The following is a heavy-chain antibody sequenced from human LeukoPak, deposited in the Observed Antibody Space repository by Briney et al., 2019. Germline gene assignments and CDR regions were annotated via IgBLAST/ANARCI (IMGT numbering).Heavy chain of an antibody. Sequence: PSETLSLTCAVYGGSFSGYYWSWIRQPPGKGLEWIGEINHSGSTNYNPSLKSRVTISVDTSKNQFSLKLSSVTAADTAVYYCARVWTRWHYFDYWGQGTLVTVSS. CDR1: GGSFSGYY. CDR3: ARVWTRWHYFDY. D-gene: IGHD2-15*01. J-gene: IGHJ4*02. CDR2: INHSGST. V-gene: IGHV4-34*01.